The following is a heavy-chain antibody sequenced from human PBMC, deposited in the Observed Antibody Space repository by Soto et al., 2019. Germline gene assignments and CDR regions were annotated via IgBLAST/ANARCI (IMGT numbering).Heavy chain of an antibody. Sequence: SENLSLTCAVSAYSISSGYYWGWIRQPPGKGLEWIGSINHSGSTNYNPSLKSRVNISVDTSKNQFSLKLSSVTAADTAVYYCERDGIYCGMDFWGPGTTVTGFS. CDR1: AYSISSGYY. D-gene: IGHD1-20*01. J-gene: IGHJ6*02. CDR2: INHSGST. V-gene: IGHV4-38-2*02. CDR3: ERDGIYCGMDF.